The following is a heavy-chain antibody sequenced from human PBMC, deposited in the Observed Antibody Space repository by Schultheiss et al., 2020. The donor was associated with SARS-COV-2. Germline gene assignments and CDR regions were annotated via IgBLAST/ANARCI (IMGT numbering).Heavy chain of an antibody. J-gene: IGHJ6*02. Sequence: GGSLRLSCAASGFTFSDYYMSWIRQAPGKGLEWVSYISSSDTDIYYADSVKGRFTISRDNAENSLYLQMNSLRAEDTAVYYCATGVLYCSGRSCAYYYGMDVWGQGTTVTVSS. V-gene: IGHV3-11*01. CDR3: ATGVLYCSGRSCAYYYGMDV. CDR2: ISSSDTDI. CDR1: GFTFSDYY. D-gene: IGHD2-15*01.